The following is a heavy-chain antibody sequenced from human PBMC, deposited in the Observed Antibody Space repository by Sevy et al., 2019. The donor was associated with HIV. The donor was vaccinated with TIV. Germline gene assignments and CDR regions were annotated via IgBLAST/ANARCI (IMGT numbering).Heavy chain of an antibody. Sequence: SETLSLTCVVSGSSISSGYYWGWIRQPPGKGLEWIGNIYHSGSTYSNPSLKSRVTISLHTSKKQFSLKLSSVTAADTTVYYCARATGSYPAEYFQYWGQGTLVTVSS. J-gene: IGHJ1*01. V-gene: IGHV4-38-2*01. D-gene: IGHD3-16*02. CDR2: IYHSGST. CDR1: GSSISSGYY. CDR3: ARATGSYPAEYFQY.